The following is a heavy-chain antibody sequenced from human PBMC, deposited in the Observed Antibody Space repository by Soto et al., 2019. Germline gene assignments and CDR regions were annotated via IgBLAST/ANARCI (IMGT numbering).Heavy chain of an antibody. Sequence: QVQLQESGPGLVKPSQTLSLTCTVSGGSISSGGYYWSWIRQHPCKGLEWIGYIYYSGSTYYNPSLQSRVTISVDTSKTQVSLKLSSVTAPDTAVYYCARDFRYCSSTSCSDWFDAWGQGTLDTVAS. CDR3: ARDFRYCSSTSCSDWFDA. D-gene: IGHD2-2*01. CDR2: IYYSGST. CDR1: GGSISSGGYY. J-gene: IGHJ5*02. V-gene: IGHV4-31*03.